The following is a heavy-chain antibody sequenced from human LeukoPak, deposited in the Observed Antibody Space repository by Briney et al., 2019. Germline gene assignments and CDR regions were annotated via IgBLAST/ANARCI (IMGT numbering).Heavy chain of an antibody. V-gene: IGHV1-2*06. Sequence: GASVKVSCKASGYTFTGYYMHWVRQAPGQGLEWMGRINPNSGGTNYAQTFQGRVTMTRDTSISTAYMELSRLRSDDTAVYYCARRGYCSSTSCARRGYYYYGMDVWGQGATVTVSS. J-gene: IGHJ6*02. CDR2: INPNSGGT. CDR3: ARRGYCSSTSCARRGYYYYGMDV. CDR1: GYTFTGYY. D-gene: IGHD2-2*01.